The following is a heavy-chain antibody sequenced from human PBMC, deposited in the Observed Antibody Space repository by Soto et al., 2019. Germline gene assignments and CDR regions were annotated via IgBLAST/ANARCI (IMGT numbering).Heavy chain of an antibody. CDR1: GFTFSSYG. J-gene: IGHJ4*02. CDR2: IWYDGSNK. D-gene: IGHD3-3*01. CDR3: ARDFSFWSGSLTN. V-gene: IGHV3-33*01. Sequence: PGGSLRLSCAASGFTFSSYGMHWVRQAPGKGLEWVAVIWYDGSNKYYADSVKGRFTISRDNSKNTLYLQMNSLRAEDTAVYYCARDFSFWSGSLTNWGQGTLVTVSS.